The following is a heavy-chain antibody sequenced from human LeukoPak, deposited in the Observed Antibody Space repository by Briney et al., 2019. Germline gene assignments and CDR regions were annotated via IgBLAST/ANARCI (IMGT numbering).Heavy chain of an antibody. CDR3: ARSGSYGRVSKYYFDY. V-gene: IGHV4-30-2*01. D-gene: IGHD1-26*01. Sequence: SETLSLTCAVSGGSISSGGYSWSWVRQPGGKGLEWIEYIYHSGSTYYNPSLKSRVTISVDRSKNQFSLKLSSVTAADTAVYYCARSGSYGRVSKYYFDYWGQGTLVTVSS. CDR1: GGSISSGGYS. J-gene: IGHJ4*02. CDR2: IYHSGST.